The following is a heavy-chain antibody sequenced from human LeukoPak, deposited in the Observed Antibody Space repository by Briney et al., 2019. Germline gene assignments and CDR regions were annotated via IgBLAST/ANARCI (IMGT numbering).Heavy chain of an antibody. CDR1: GFTFSSYG. D-gene: IGHD3-16*01. V-gene: IGHV3-33*06. J-gene: IGHJ4*02. CDR2: IWYDGSNK. Sequence: PGRSLRLSCAASGFTFSSYGMHWVRQAPGKGLEWVAVIWYDGSNKYYADSVKGRFTISRDNSKNTLYLQMNSLRAEDTAVYYCAKEGLRKLDCWGQGTLVTVSS. CDR3: AKEGLRKLDC.